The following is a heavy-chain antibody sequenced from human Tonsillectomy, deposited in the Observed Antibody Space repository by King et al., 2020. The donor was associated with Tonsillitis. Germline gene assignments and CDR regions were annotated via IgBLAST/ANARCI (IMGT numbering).Heavy chain of an antibody. CDR2: IYYSGST. CDR3: ASLQVDYGDLEASYYGMDV. D-gene: IGHD4-17*01. J-gene: IGHJ6*02. V-gene: IGHV4-39*01. Sequence: QLQESGPGLVKPSETLSLTCTVSGGSISSSSYYWGWIRQPPGKGLEWIGSIYYSGSTYYNPSLKSRVTISVDTSKNQFSLKLSSVTAADTAVYYCASLQVDYGDLEASYYGMDVWGQGTTVTVSS. CDR1: GGSISSSSYY.